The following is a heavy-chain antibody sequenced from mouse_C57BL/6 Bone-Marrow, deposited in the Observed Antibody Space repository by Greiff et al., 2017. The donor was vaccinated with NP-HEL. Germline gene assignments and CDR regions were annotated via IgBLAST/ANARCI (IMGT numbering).Heavy chain of an antibody. CDR1: GYTFTSYW. V-gene: IGHV1-5*01. J-gene: IGHJ2*01. CDR3: TRFHYYGQLGDY. CDR2: IYPGNSDT. D-gene: IGHD1-2*01. Sequence: EVQLQQSGTVLARPGASVKMSCKTSGYTFTSYWMHWVNQRPGQGLEWIGAIYPGNSDTSYNQKFKGKAKLTAVTSASTAYMELSSLTNEDSAVYYCTRFHYYGQLGDYWGQGTTLTVSS.